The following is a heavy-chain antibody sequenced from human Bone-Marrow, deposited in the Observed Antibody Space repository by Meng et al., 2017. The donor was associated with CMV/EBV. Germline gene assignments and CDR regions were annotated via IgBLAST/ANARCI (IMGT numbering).Heavy chain of an antibody. D-gene: IGHD3-22*01. V-gene: IGHV4-31*02. J-gene: IGHJ4*02. CDR3: ARVSYYDSSEPDY. Sequence: TVSGGSVSSGGYYWSWIRQHPGKGLEWIGYIYYSGSTYYTPSLKSRVTISVDTSKNQFSLKLSSVTAADTAVYYCARVSYYDSSEPDYWGQGTLVTVSS. CDR1: GGSVSSGGYY. CDR2: IYYSGST.